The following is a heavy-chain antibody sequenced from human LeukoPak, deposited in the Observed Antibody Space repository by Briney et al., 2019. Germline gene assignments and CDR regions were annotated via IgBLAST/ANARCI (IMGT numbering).Heavy chain of an antibody. Sequence: GGSLRLSCAASGFTFSSYEMNWVRQAPGKGAEGVSYISSSGSTKYYADSVKGGLTISRHNAKNSLYLQMNSLRAEDTAVYYCAREPSYYYYYYMDVWGKGTTVTVSS. J-gene: IGHJ6*03. CDR1: GFTFSSYE. CDR3: AREPSYYYYYYMDV. V-gene: IGHV3-48*03. CDR2: ISSSGSTK.